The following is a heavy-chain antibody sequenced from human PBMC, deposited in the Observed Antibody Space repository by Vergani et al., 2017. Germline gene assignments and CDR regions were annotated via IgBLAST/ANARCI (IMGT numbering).Heavy chain of an antibody. V-gene: IGHV4-39*07. D-gene: IGHD6-19*01. CDR3: ARVWGSGWYTMDYYYYMDV. CDR2: IYYSGST. Sequence: QLQLQESGPGLVKPSETLSLTCTVSGGSISSSSYYWGWIRQPPGKGLEWIGRIYYSGSTYYNPSLKSRVTISVDTSKNQFSLKLSSVTAADTAVYYCARVWGSGWYTMDYYYYMDVWGKGTTVTVSS. CDR1: GGSISSSSYY. J-gene: IGHJ6*03.